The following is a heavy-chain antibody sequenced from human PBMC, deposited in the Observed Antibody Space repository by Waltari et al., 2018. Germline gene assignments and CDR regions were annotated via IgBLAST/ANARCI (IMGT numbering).Heavy chain of an antibody. Sequence: QVQLVESGGGVVQPGRSLRLSCAASGFTFSSSGVPWVRQAPGKGLEWVAVISYDGSNKYYADSAKGRFTISRDNSKNTLYLQMNSLRAEDTAVYYCAKDVDYGGNSGLDYWGQGTLVTVSS. CDR3: AKDVDYGGNSGLDY. V-gene: IGHV3-30*18. CDR2: ISYDGSNK. CDR1: GFTFSSSG. J-gene: IGHJ4*02. D-gene: IGHD4-17*01.